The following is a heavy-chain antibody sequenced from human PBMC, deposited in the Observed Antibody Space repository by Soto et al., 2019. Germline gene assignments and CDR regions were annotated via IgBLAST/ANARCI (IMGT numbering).Heavy chain of an antibody. CDR3: ARGGQFGEFLL. V-gene: IGHV3-48*01. J-gene: IGHJ4*02. CDR2: ISSSSSTI. CDR1: GFTFSSYS. Sequence: PGGSLRLSCAASGFTFSSYSMNWVRQAPGKGLEWVSYISSSSSTIYYADTVKGRFTISRDNAKNSLYLQMNSLRAEDTAVYYCARGGQFGEFLLGGQGTLVTVSS. D-gene: IGHD3-10*01.